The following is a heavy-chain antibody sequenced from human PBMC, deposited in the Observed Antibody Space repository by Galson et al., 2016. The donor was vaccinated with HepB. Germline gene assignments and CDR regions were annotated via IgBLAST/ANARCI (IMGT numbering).Heavy chain of an antibody. CDR2: ISTTGDT. CDR3: ARDRGFNGDDFVHYFDF. Sequence: TLSLTCTVSGGAITAGRYYWSWLRQPPGKGLEWIGRISTTGDTNYNSSLKSPVTISLDASANQFYLTLGSVTAADTAKYFCARDRGFNGDDFVHYFDFWGRGILVTVSS. CDR1: GGAITAGRYY. V-gene: IGHV4-61*02. D-gene: IGHD3-10*01. J-gene: IGHJ4*02.